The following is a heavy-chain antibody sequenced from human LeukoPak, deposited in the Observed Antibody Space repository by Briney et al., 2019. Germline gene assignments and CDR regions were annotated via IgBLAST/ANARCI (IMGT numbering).Heavy chain of an antibody. V-gene: IGHV7-4-1*02. CDR3: ARWDYDSSGYALYYFDY. D-gene: IGHD3-22*01. CDR2: INTYAGNP. Sequence: AASVKVSCKASGYTFTSYAMNWVRQAPGQGLEWMGWINTYAGNPTYAQGFTGRFVFSLDTSVSTAYLQISSLKAEDTAVYYCARWDYDSSGYALYYFDYWGQGTLVTVSS. CDR1: GYTFTSYA. J-gene: IGHJ4*02.